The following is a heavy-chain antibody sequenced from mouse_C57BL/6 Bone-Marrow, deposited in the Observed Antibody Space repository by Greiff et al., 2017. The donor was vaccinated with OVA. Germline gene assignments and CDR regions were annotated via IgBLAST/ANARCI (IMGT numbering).Heavy chain of an antibody. V-gene: IGHV10-1*01. CDR2: IRSKSNYYAT. CDR1: GFSFNTYA. Sequence: GGGLVQPKGSLKLSCAASGFSFNTYAMNWVRQAPGKGLEWVARIRSKSNYYATYYADSVKDRFTISRDDTESMLYLQMNNLETEDTAMYYCVKPGMDYWGQGTSVTVSS. J-gene: IGHJ4*01. CDR3: VKPGMDY.